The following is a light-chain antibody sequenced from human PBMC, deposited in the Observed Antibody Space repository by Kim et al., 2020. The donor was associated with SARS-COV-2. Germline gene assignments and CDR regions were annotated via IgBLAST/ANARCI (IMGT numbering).Light chain of an antibody. CDR1: ISKY. V-gene: IGKV1-33*01. Sequence: ISKYLNWYQHKAGEAPKLLIYDASKLETGAPSRFSGGGSGTDFTFSISSLQPEDIGTYYCQQYDDHVITFGQGTRLEIK. J-gene: IGKJ5*01. CDR3: QQYDDHVIT. CDR2: DAS.